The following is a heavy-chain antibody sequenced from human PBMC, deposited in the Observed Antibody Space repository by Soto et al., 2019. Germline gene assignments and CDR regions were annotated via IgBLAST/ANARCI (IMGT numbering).Heavy chain of an antibody. V-gene: IGHV1-2*02. CDR1: GYTLTGYY. Sequence: ASVKVSCKASGYTLTGYYMHWVRQAPGQGLEWMGWINPNSGGTNYAQKFQGRVTMTRDTSISTAYMELSRLRSDDTAVYYCARVSPQLWPYFDYWGQGTLVTVSS. CDR2: INPNSGGT. J-gene: IGHJ4*02. CDR3: ARVSPQLWPYFDY. D-gene: IGHD5-18*01.